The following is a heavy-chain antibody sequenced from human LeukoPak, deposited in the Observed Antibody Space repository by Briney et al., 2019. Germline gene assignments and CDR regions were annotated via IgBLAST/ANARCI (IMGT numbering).Heavy chain of an antibody. CDR2: IYSGGST. Sequence: GGSLRLSCAASGFTVSSNYMSWVRQAPGKGLEWVSAIYSGGSTYYADSVKGRFTISRDNSKNTLYLQMNSLRAEDTAVYYCARDSKGDFVFDYWGQGTLVTVSS. CDR3: ARDSKGDFVFDY. D-gene: IGHD2-21*02. CDR1: GFTVSSNY. J-gene: IGHJ4*02. V-gene: IGHV3-53*01.